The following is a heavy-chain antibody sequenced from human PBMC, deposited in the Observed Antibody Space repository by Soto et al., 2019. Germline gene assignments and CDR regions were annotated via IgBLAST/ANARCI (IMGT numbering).Heavy chain of an antibody. J-gene: IGHJ5*02. Sequence: GGSLILSCAASGFTFSSYSMNLVRQAPGKGLEWVSSISSSSSYIYYADSVKGRFTISRDNAKNSLYLQMNSLRAEDTAVYYCAEAGYSSSWYWFDPWGQGTLVTVSS. CDR2: ISSSSSYI. CDR3: AEAGYSSSWYWFDP. V-gene: IGHV3-21*01. CDR1: GFTFSSYS. D-gene: IGHD6-13*01.